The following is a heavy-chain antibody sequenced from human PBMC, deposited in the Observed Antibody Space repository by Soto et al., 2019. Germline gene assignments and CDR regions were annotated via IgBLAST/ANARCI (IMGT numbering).Heavy chain of an antibody. CDR1: GYTFTSYG. V-gene: IGHV1-18*01. CDR2: ISAYNGNT. Sequence: ASVKVSCKASGYTFTSYGISWVRQAPGQGLEWIGWISAYNGNTNYAQNLQGRVTVTRDTSTATAYMDLSALTSDDTAMYYCARGLGLGDCWGQGTLVTVSS. CDR3: ARGLGLGDC. D-gene: IGHD6-19*01. J-gene: IGHJ4*02.